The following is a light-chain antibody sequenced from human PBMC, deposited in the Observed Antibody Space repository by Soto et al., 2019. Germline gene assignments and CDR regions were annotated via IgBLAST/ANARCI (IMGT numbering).Light chain of an antibody. CDR2: GAS. V-gene: IGKV3-15*01. Sequence: EIVLTQSPATLSVSPGERATLSCRASQSVSSRLAWYQQKPGQAPRLLISGASTRATGIPARFSGSGSGTEFTLTISSLQSEDFAVYYCQQYNNWPPWTFGQGTKVDNK. CDR3: QQYNNWPPWT. J-gene: IGKJ1*01. CDR1: QSVSSR.